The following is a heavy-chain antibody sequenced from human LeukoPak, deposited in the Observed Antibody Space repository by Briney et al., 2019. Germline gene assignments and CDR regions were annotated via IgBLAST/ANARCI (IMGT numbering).Heavy chain of an antibody. CDR1: GFSLRTSGVC. CDR3: ARVLRGPRDSSGNYYYFDY. Sequence: SGPTLVNPTQTLTLTCTFSGFSLRTSGVCVSWIRQPPGKALEWLARSDWDDDKYYSTSLKTRLTISKDTSKNQVALTMTNMDPLDTATYYCARVLRGPRDSSGNYYYFDYWGQGTPVTVSS. CDR2: SDWDDDK. J-gene: IGHJ4*02. D-gene: IGHD3-22*01. V-gene: IGHV2-70*11.